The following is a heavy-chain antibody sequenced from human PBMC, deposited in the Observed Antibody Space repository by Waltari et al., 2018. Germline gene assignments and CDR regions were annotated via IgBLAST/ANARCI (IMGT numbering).Heavy chain of an antibody. V-gene: IGHV4-39*01. CDR1: GGSISSSSYY. Sequence: QLQLQESGPGLVKPSETLSLTCPVSGGSISSSSYYWGWLRQPPGKGLEWIGSIYYSGSTYYNPSLKSRVTISVDTSKNQFSLKLSSVTAADTAVYYCARLHLSQPRFDPWGQGTLVTVSS. CDR3: ARLHLSQPRFDP. J-gene: IGHJ5*02. CDR2: IYYSGST.